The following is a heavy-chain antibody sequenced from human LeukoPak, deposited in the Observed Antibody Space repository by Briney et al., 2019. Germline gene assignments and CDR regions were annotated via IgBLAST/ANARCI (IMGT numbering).Heavy chain of an antibody. J-gene: IGHJ4*02. CDR2: IYTSGST. CDR3: ARLGYSRDFDY. D-gene: IGHD6-13*01. Sequence: SETLSLTCTVSGGSINSYYWSWIRQPAGKGLEWIGRIYTSGSTNYNLSLKSRVTMSVDTSKNQFSLKLSSVTAADTAVYCARLGYSRDFDYWGQGTLVTVSS. CDR1: GGSINSYY. V-gene: IGHV4-4*07.